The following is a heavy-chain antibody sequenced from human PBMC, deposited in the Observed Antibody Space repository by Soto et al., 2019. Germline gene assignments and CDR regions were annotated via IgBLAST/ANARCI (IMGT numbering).Heavy chain of an antibody. CDR2: IHRSGST. CDR1: GGPLSGYF. D-gene: IGHD2-15*01. J-gene: IGHJ4*02. V-gene: IGHV4-34*01. Sequence: PSETLSLTCTVYGGPLSGYFWSWIRQPPGKGLEWIGEIHRSGSTNYSPSLKSRVTISADTSNSQLSLRLTSVTAADTAVYYCARGSDSAWELLWVWGQGTPVTVS. CDR3: ARGSDSAWELLWV.